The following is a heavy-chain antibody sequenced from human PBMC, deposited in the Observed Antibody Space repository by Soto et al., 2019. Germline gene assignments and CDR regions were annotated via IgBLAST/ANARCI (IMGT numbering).Heavy chain of an antibody. CDR1: GYTFTRYA. D-gene: IGHD3-22*01. CDR3: ARDGGYYDSSGYVNFGY. Sequence: ASVKVSCKASGYTFTRYAMHWVRQAPGQRLEWMGWINAGNGNTKYSQKFQGRVTITRDTSASTAYMELSSLRSEDTAVYYCARDGGYYDSSGYVNFGYWGQGTLVTVSS. CDR2: INAGNGNT. J-gene: IGHJ4*02. V-gene: IGHV1-3*01.